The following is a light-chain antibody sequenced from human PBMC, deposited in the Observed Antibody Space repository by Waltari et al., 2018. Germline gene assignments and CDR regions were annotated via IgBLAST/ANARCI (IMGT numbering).Light chain of an antibody. CDR2: DAS. Sequence: EIVLTQSPGTLSLSPGERATLSCRASQSVSKYLAWYQQKPGQAPRLLIYDASIRATGIPDRFSGSGWGTDFSLNISSLEPEDFAVYYCQKYGTLPATFGQGTKVQ. V-gene: IGKV3-20*01. CDR1: QSVSKY. CDR3: QKYGTLPAT. J-gene: IGKJ1*01.